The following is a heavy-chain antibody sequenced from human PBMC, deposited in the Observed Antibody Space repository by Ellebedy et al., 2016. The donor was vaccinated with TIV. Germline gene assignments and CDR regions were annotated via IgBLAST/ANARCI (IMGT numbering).Heavy chain of an antibody. J-gene: IGHJ4*02. V-gene: IGHV3-7*01. Sequence: PGGSLRLSCAASAFTFSFYWMSWVRQAPGMGLAWVANIDPAGSANHYVDSVTGRFTMSRDNAKSPLFLQMSSLRPDDTAVYYCVRGGGSGNHFEFWGQGTLVAVSS. CDR2: IDPAGSAN. CDR1: AFTFSFYW. D-gene: IGHD6-19*01. CDR3: VRGGGSGNHFEF.